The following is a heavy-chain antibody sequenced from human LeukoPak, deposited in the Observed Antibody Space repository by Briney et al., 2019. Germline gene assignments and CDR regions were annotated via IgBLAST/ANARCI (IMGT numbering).Heavy chain of an antibody. CDR1: AYTFTGFY. Sequence: ASVKVSCKASAYTFTGFYIHWVRQAPGQGLEWMGRINPNSGGTNYAQKFQGRVTMTRDTSISTAYMELSRLRSDDTAVYYCARARGYTYYYYMDVWGKGTTVTVSS. J-gene: IGHJ6*03. CDR3: ARARGYTYYYYMDV. D-gene: IGHD5-18*01. V-gene: IGHV1-2*06. CDR2: INPNSGGT.